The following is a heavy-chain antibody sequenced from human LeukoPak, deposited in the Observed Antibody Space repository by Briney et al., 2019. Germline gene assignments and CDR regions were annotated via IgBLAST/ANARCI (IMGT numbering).Heavy chain of an antibody. CDR3: TRDPNGDYVGAFES. CDR1: GGSISSYY. Sequence: SETLSLTCTVSGGSISSYYWSWIRQPPGKGLEWIGYTYTSGSTNYNPSLKSRVTISVDPSKNQFSLKLSSVTAADTAVYYCTRDPNGDYVGAFESWGQGTLVTVSS. D-gene: IGHD4-17*01. CDR2: TYTSGST. J-gene: IGHJ5*01. V-gene: IGHV4-4*09.